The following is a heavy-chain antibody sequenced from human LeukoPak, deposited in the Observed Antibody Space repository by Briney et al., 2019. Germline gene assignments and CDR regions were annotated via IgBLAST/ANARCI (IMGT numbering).Heavy chain of an antibody. V-gene: IGHV1-8*02. J-gene: IGHJ4*02. CDR2: MNPNSGNT. CDR3: ARGSRDY. CDR1: GGTFSSYA. Sequence: ASVKVSCKASGGTFSSYAISWVRQATGQGLEWMGWMNPNSGNTGYAQKFQGRVTMTRNTSISTAYMELSSLRSEDTAVYYCARGSRDYWGQGTLVTVSS.